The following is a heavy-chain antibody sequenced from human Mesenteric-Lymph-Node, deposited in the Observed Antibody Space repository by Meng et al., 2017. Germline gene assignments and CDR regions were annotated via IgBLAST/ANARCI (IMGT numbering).Heavy chain of an antibody. Sequence: QVQLVESGGCVVQLGWSLRLPCSASGFTFTDYAMHWVRQAPGKGLEWVAIVSHDGNSGCYADSVKGRFSISRDNFRNTQYLQMNSLRPEDTAVYYCARDKSHYDGRSGWFDPWGQGTLVTVSS. J-gene: IGHJ5*02. D-gene: IGHD3-16*01. CDR1: GFTFTDYA. CDR2: VSHDGNSG. V-gene: IGHV3-30-3*01. CDR3: ARDKSHYDGRSGWFDP.